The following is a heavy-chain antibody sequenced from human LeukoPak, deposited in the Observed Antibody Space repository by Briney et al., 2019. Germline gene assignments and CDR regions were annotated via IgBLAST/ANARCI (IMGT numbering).Heavy chain of an antibody. Sequence: GESLKISCKGSGYSFTSHWIGWVRQMPGKGLEWMGIIHPGDSTTTYSPSFQGQVTISADRSITTAYLQWSRLKASDTAMYYCARMSIAARSWFDPWGQGTLVTVSS. CDR2: IHPGDSTT. CDR1: GYSFTSHW. CDR3: ARMSIAARSWFDP. V-gene: IGHV5-51*01. D-gene: IGHD6-6*01. J-gene: IGHJ5*02.